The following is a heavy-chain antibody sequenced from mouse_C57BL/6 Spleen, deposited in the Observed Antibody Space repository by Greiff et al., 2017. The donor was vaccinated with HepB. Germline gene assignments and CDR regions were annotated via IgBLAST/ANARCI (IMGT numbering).Heavy chain of an antibody. CDR2: IDPSDSET. CDR1: GYTFTSYW. D-gene: IGHD2-3*01. V-gene: IGHV1-52*01. Sequence: VQLQQSGAELVRPGSSVKLSCKASGYTFTSYWMHWVKQRPIQGLEWIGNIDPSDSETHYNQKFKDKDTLTVDKSSSTAYMQLSSLTSEDSAVYYCARDDDGYSFAYWGQGTLVTVSA. J-gene: IGHJ3*01. CDR3: ARDDDGYSFAY.